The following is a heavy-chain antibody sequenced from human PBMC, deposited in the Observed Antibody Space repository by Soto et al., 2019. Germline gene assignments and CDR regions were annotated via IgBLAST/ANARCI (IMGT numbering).Heavy chain of an antibody. D-gene: IGHD2-2*01. CDR2: TYYRSKWYN. CDR3: SRVDYCSSTSCPYYYYGMDV. CDR1: GDSVSSNSAA. V-gene: IGHV6-1*01. J-gene: IGHJ6*02. Sequence: PSQTLSLTCAISGDSVSSNSAAWNWIRQSPSRGLEWLGRTYYRSKWYNDYAVSVKRRITINPDTSKNQFSLQLNSVTPEDTAVYYCSRVDYCSSTSCPYYYYGMDVWGQGTTVTVSS.